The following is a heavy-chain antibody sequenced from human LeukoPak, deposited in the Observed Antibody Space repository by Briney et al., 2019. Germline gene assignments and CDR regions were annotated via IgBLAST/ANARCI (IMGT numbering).Heavy chain of an antibody. J-gene: IGHJ3*01. CDR1: GYTFSSYS. V-gene: IGHV3-21*01. CDR3: ASGPYDFWSGF. Sequence: GGSLRLSCAASGYTFSSYSMNWVRQAPGKGLEWVSSISSSSSYIYYADSVKGRFTISRDNAKRSLYLQMNSLRAEDTAVYYCASGPYDFWSGFWGQGTMVTVSS. D-gene: IGHD3-3*01. CDR2: ISSSSSYI.